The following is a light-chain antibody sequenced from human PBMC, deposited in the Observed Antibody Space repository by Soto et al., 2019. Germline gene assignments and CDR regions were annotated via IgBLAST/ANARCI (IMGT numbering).Light chain of an antibody. Sequence: EILLTQSPGTLSLSPGDRATLACRAGKGVKGSYLAWYQNKPGQAPRLLLYGTANRATGSPDRFNGGGSGGDFALTINRLETEDFAVYYCQQYAGSPPLSVGQGTRLDI. CDR2: GTA. CDR3: QQYAGSPPLS. CDR1: KGVKGSY. J-gene: IGKJ5*01. V-gene: IGKV3-20*01.